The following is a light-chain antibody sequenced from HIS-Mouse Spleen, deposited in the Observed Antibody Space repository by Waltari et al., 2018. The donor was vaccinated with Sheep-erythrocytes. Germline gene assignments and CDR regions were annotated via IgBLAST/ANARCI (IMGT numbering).Light chain of an antibody. CDR2: DVS. CDR1: SRHAAGYNY. Sequence: QSALTQPRSVSGSPGQSVPISFTGTSRHAAGYNYFSWYQQHPGKAPKLMIYDVSKRPSGVPDRFSGSKSGNTASLTISGLQAEDEADYYCCSYAGSYNHVFATGTKVTVL. V-gene: IGLV2-11*01. J-gene: IGLJ1*01. CDR3: CSYAGSYNHV.